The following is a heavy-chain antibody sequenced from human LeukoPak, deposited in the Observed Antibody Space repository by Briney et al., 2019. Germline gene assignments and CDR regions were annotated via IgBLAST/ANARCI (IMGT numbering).Heavy chain of an antibody. Sequence: PSETLSLTCSVSGASISSYYWSWIRQPPGKGLEWIGDIYYSGSIKYNPSLKSRVTMSVDTSKNQFSLKLSSVTAADTAIYYCARENPSGYYNRPIDYWGQGTLVTVSS. J-gene: IGHJ4*02. CDR2: IYYSGSI. CDR1: GASISSYY. CDR3: ARENPSGYYNRPIDY. D-gene: IGHD3-22*01. V-gene: IGHV4-59*01.